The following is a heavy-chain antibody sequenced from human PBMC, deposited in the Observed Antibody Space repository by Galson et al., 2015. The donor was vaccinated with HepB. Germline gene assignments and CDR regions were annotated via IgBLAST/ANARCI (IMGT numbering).Heavy chain of an antibody. CDR3: ARSGGVATQLDY. J-gene: IGHJ4*02. CDR1: GFTFSSYV. Sequence: SLRLSCAASGFTFSSYVMHWVRQAPGKGLEWVAVISYDGSNKYYADSVKGRFTISRDNSKNTLYLQMNSLRAEDTAVCYCARSGGVATQLDYWGQGTLVTVSS. D-gene: IGHD5-12*01. CDR2: ISYDGSNK. V-gene: IGHV3-30-3*01.